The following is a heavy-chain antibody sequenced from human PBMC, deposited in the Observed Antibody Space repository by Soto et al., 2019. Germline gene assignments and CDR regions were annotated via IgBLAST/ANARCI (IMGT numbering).Heavy chain of an antibody. CDR1: GDSIGGSY. J-gene: IGHJ4*02. Sequence: SETLSLTCTVSGDSIGGSYWCWIRLSPGKVLEWIGYIHYSGTTNYNPSLKSRLTMSLDSAKNQFSLQLSSVTAADTAVYFCTKFRRTVAEGYSIDYWGQGALVTVSS. D-gene: IGHD2-15*01. CDR2: IHYSGTT. CDR3: TKFRRTVAEGYSIDY. V-gene: IGHV4-59*01.